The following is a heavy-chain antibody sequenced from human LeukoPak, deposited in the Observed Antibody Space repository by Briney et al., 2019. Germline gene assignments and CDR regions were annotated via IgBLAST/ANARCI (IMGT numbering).Heavy chain of an antibody. Sequence: GSSVKVSCKASGGTFSSYAISWVRQAPGQGLEWMGGIIPIFGTANYAQKFQGGVTITADESTSTAYMELSSLRSEDTAVYYCARGDCTNGVCFDYWGQGTLVTVSS. J-gene: IGHJ4*02. CDR1: GGTFSSYA. D-gene: IGHD2-8*01. V-gene: IGHV1-69*01. CDR2: IIPIFGTA. CDR3: ARGDCTNGVCFDY.